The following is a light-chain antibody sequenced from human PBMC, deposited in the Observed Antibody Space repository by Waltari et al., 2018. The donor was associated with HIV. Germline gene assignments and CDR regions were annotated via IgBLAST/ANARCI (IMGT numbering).Light chain of an antibody. V-gene: IGKV1-33*01. Sequence: DIQMTQSPSSLSASLGDRVTITCQATEDVSNCLNWYQQRAGTAPKLLIYDVSTLSTGVPTRFRGSGSRTDFTLTITGLQPEDVATYYCHHCANLPFTFGPGTKVDIK. J-gene: IGKJ3*01. CDR3: HHCANLPFT. CDR1: EDVSNC. CDR2: DVS.